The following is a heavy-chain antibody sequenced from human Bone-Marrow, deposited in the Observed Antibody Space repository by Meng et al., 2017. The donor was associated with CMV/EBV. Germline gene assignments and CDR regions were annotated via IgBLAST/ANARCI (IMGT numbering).Heavy chain of an antibody. Sequence: SETLSLTCTVSGGSISSSSYYWGWIRQPPGKGLEWIGNIYFSGSTYYNPSLKSRVTISVDTSKNQFSLKLSSVTAADTAVYYCASLPIDNRDGYNHVDYWGQGTLVTVSS. CDR2: IYFSGST. V-gene: IGHV4-39*01. CDR3: ASLPIDNRDGYNHVDY. J-gene: IGHJ4*02. D-gene: IGHD5-24*01. CDR1: GGSISSSSYY.